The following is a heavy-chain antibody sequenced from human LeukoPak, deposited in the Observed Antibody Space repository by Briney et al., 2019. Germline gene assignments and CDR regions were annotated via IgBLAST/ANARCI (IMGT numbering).Heavy chain of an antibody. D-gene: IGHD3-22*01. CDR2: ISTHGNYI. J-gene: IGHJ4*02. CDR3: ARGSYDSSGQFDY. CDR1: GFTFSDYV. V-gene: IGHV3-21*01. Sequence: GGSLRLPCAASGFTFSDYVMNWVRQAPGKGLEWVSYISTHGNYIYYADSLKGRFTISRDNAENSLFLQMNSLRAEDTAVYYCARGSYDSSGQFDYWGQGTLVTVSS.